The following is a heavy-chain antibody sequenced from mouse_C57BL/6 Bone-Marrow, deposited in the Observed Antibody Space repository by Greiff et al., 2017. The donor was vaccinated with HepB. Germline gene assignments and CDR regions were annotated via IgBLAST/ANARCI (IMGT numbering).Heavy chain of an antibody. CDR3: TKVLAAFDV. V-gene: IGHV5-9-1*02. D-gene: IGHD1-3*01. CDR1: GFTFSSYV. CDR2: ISSGGDYI. J-gene: IGHJ1*03. Sequence: EVHLVESGEGLVKPGGSLKLSCAASGFTFSSYVMSWVRQTPEKRLEWVAYISSGGDYIYYADTVKGRFTISRDNARNTLYLQMSSLKSEDTAMYYCTKVLAAFDVWGTGTTVTVSS.